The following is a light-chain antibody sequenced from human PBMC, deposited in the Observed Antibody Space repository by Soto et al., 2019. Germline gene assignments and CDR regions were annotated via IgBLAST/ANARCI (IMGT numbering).Light chain of an antibody. CDR2: KTS. CDR3: PQYKSFSLT. V-gene: IGKV1-5*03. Sequence: DIQMTQSPSTLSATVGDRVTITCRASQSMRTWLACYQHTPRKAPNLLIYKTSNLDSGVPSRFSGSGSGTEFSLTISSLQPDDFATYYCPQYKSFSLTFGGGTKV. CDR1: QSMRTW. J-gene: IGKJ4*01.